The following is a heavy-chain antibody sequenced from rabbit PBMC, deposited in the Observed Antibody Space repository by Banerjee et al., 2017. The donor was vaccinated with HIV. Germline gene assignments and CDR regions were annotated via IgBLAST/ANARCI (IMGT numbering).Heavy chain of an antibody. J-gene: IGHJ4*01. CDR3: ASYYSDGYAGDAYATGGYYFNL. CDR1: GFDFNGYY. D-gene: IGHD6-1*01. CDR2: IYGGSGST. Sequence: QSLEETGGGLVQPGGSLTLSCKASGFDFNGYYMSWVRQAPGKGLEWIGIIYGGSGSTDYASWVNGRFTISSDNAQNTVDLQMNSLTAADTATYFCASYYSDGYAGDAYATGGYYFNLWGPGTLVTVS. V-gene: IGHV1S7*01.